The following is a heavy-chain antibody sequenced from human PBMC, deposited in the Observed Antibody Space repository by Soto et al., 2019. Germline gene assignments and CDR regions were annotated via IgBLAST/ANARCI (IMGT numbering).Heavy chain of an antibody. D-gene: IGHD6-13*01. V-gene: IGHV3-11*05. CDR2: ISSSSSYT. J-gene: IGHJ2*01. CDR1: GFTFSDYY. CDR3: ARTIAAAGGRRYFDL. Sequence: QVQLVESGGGLVQPGGSLRLSCAASGFTFSDYYMSWIRQAPGKGLEWVSYISSSSSYTNYADSVKGRFTISRDNAKNSLYLQMNSLRAEDTAVYYCARTIAAAGGRRYFDLWGRGTLVTVSS.